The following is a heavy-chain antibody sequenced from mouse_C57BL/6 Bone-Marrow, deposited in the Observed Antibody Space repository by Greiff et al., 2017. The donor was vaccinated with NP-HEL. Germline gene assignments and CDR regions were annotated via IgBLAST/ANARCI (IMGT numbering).Heavy chain of an antibody. D-gene: IGHD2-4*01. CDR3: ARRGDYPYFDY. CDR2: ISNLAYSI. Sequence: EVKVEESGGGLVQPGGSLKLSCAASGFTFSDYGMAWVRQAPRKGPEWVAFISNLAYSIYYADTVTGRFPISRENAKNTLYLEMSSLRSEDTAMYYCARRGDYPYFDYWGQGTTLTVSS. CDR1: GFTFSDYG. J-gene: IGHJ2*01. V-gene: IGHV5-15*04.